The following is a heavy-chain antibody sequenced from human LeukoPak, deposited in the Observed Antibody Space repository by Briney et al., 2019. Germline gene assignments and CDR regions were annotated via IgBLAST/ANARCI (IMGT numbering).Heavy chain of an antibody. CDR1: GGSISSNNW. Sequence: SGTLSLTCAVSGGSISSNNWWSWVRQPPGKGLEWIAEVYHDGSTNYNPSLQSRVTISLDKSKNQFSLKLSSVTAADTAVYYCARVGGYDFWSGYSNWFDPWGQGTLVTVSS. D-gene: IGHD3-3*01. CDR3: ARVGGYDFWSGYSNWFDP. CDR2: VYHDGST. J-gene: IGHJ5*02. V-gene: IGHV4-4*02.